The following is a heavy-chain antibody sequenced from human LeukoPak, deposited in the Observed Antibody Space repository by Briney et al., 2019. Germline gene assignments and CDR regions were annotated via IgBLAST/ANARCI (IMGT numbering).Heavy chain of an antibody. CDR3: ARLSDSSGWGYFDY. V-gene: IGHV1-18*04. CDR1: GYTFTSYG. D-gene: IGHD6-19*01. J-gene: IGHJ4*02. CDR2: ISAYNGNT. Sequence: ASVKVSCTASGYTFTSYGISWVRQAPGQGLEWMGWISAYNGNTNYAQKLQGRVTMTTDTSTSTAYMELRSLRSDDTAVYYCARLSDSSGWGYFDYWGLGTLVTVSS.